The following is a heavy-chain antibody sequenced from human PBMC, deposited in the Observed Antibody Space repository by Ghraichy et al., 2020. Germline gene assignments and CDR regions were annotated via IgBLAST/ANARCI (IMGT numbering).Heavy chain of an antibody. V-gene: IGHV4-39*01. CDR2: IYNDGTT. D-gene: IGHD4-11*01. Sequence: SETLSLTCTVSGGSIRSSSYYWGWIRQPPGMGLEWIGNIYNDGTTYYNPSLKSRVTIFVDTSNNQFSLDLSPVTAADTALYFCARLADSDYLGVRTIDNWGQGTLVTVSS. CDR1: GGSIRSSSYY. CDR3: ARLADSDYLGVRTIDN. J-gene: IGHJ4*02.